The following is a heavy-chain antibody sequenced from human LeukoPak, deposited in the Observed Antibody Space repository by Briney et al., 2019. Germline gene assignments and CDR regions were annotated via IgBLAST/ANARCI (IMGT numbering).Heavy chain of an antibody. V-gene: IGHV3-33*08. CDR1: GFTFSSYG. CDR3: AREIGGTDAFDF. Sequence: GGSLRLSCAASGFTFSSYGMHWVRQAPGKGLEWVAFIRYDGSNKYYADSVKGRFTISRDNAKNSLYLQMNSLRAEDTAIYYCAREIGGTDAFDFWGQGTRVTVSS. CDR2: IRYDGSNK. D-gene: IGHD3-10*01. J-gene: IGHJ3*01.